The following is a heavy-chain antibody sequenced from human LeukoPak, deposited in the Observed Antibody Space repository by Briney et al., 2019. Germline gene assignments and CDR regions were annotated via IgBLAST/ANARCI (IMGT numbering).Heavy chain of an antibody. CDR1: GFTLRSYS. CDR3: AKDEEQWLVRDFQH. Sequence: GGSLRLSCAASGFTLRSYSMSWVRQAPGKGLEWVSGISGSAGSTYYADSVKGRFTISRDNSKNTLYLQMNSLRAEDAAVYYCAKDEEQWLVRDFQHWGQGTLVTVSS. J-gene: IGHJ1*01. D-gene: IGHD6-19*01. CDR2: ISGSAGST. V-gene: IGHV3-23*01.